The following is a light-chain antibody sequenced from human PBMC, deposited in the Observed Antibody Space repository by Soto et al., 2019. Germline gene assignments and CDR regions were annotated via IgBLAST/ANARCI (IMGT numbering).Light chain of an antibody. CDR2: AAS. J-gene: IGKJ3*01. CDR3: QHCYSTPFT. V-gene: IGKV1-39*01. Sequence: DIQMTQSPSSLSASVGDRVTITCRASQSISTYLNWYQQKAEKAPKVMIHAASSLQSGVPSRFSGSGSATDLTLTTSSLPPEDFDAYYCQHCYSTPFTFGPGTKVDIK. CDR1: QSISTY.